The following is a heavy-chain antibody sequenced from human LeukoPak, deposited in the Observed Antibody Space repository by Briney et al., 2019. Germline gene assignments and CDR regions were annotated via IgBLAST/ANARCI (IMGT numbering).Heavy chain of an antibody. CDR3: ARGGTAMVRDYYYYGMDV. CDR2: ISSSSSYI. CDR1: GFTFSSYS. J-gene: IGHJ6*02. D-gene: IGHD5-18*01. Sequence: NPGGSLRLSCAASGFTFSSYSMNWVRQAPGKGLEWVSSISSSSSYIYYADSVKGRFTISRDNAKNSLYLQMNSLRAEDTAVYCCARGGTAMVRDYYYYGMDVWGQGTTVTVSS. V-gene: IGHV3-21*01.